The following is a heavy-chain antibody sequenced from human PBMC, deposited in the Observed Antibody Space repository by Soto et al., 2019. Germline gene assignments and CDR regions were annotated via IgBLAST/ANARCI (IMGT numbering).Heavy chain of an antibody. CDR1: GFTFSNAW. J-gene: IGHJ4*02. CDR3: TTDFWDPPALDY. Sequence: GGSLRLSCAASGFTFSNAWMNWVRQAPGKGLEWVGRIKSKTDGGTIDYAAPVKGRFTISRDDSKNTLYLQVNSLKTEDTAVYYCTTDFWDPPALDYWGQGTLVTVSS. CDR2: IKSKTDGGTI. D-gene: IGHD3-3*01. V-gene: IGHV3-15*07.